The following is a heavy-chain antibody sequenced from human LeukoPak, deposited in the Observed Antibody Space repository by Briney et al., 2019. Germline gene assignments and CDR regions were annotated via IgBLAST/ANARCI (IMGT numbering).Heavy chain of an antibody. CDR2: ISGSGGST. J-gene: IGHJ4*02. CDR3: ARDLRGGNFDY. D-gene: IGHD2-15*01. Sequence: PGGSLRLSCAASGFTFTSYAMTWVRLAPGKGLEWVSTISGSGGSTYYADSVKGRFTISRHSSKNTLYLQMNSLRAEDTAVYYCARDLRGGNFDYWGQGTLVTVSS. CDR1: GFTFTSYA. V-gene: IGHV3-23*01.